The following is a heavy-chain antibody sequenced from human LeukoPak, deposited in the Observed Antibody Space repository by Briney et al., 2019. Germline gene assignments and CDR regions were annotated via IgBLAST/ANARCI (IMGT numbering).Heavy chain of an antibody. Sequence: GGSLRLSCAASGFTFSSYSMNWVRQAPGKGLEWVSSISSSSSYIYYADSVKGRFTISRDNAKNSLYLQMNSLRAEDTAVYYCARDVSSSWSGTPDAFDIWGQGTMVTVSS. V-gene: IGHV3-21*01. CDR3: ARDVSSSWSGTPDAFDI. CDR2: ISSSSSYI. D-gene: IGHD6-13*01. J-gene: IGHJ3*02. CDR1: GFTFSSYS.